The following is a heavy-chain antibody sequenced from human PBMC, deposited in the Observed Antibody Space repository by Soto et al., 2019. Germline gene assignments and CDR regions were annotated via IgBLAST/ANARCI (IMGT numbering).Heavy chain of an antibody. CDR2: VNPSSGGT. Sequence: ASVKVSCKASGFTDYYIHWVRQAPGQGLEWLGWVNPSSGGTNYAQKFQGRVAMTRDTFISTAYMEPSRLQSDDTAVYYCAREGSADYGSYGVDVWGQGTTVTVSS. CDR1: GFTDYY. V-gene: IGHV1-2*02. CDR3: AREGSADYGSYGVDV. J-gene: IGHJ6*02. D-gene: IGHD4-17*01.